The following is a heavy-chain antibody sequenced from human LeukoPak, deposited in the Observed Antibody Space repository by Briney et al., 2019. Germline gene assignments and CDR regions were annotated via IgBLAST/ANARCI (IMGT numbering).Heavy chain of an antibody. V-gene: IGHV1-2*02. Sequence: ASVKFSCKASGYSFTGYYMHWVRQAPGQGLEWMGWINPYSGGTNYAQKFQGRVTMPRDTSISTAYMELSRLRSDDTAVFYCVRDRTKYCSSTSCPLDYWGQGTLVTVSS. CDR3: VRDRTKYCSSTSCPLDY. CDR2: INPYSGGT. J-gene: IGHJ4*02. CDR1: GYSFTGYY. D-gene: IGHD2-2*01.